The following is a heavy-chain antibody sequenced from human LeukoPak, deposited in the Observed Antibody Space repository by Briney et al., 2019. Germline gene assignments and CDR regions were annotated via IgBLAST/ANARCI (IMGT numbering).Heavy chain of an antibody. CDR3: ARDAALTVTMAYY. V-gene: IGHV1-69*04. Sequence: SVKVSCKASGGTFSSYTISWVRQAPGQGLVWMGRIIPILGIANYAQKFQGRVTITADKSTSTAYMELSSLRSEDTAVYYCARDAALTVTMAYYWGQGTLVTVSS. D-gene: IGHD4-11*01. CDR2: IIPILGIA. J-gene: IGHJ4*02. CDR1: GGTFSSYT.